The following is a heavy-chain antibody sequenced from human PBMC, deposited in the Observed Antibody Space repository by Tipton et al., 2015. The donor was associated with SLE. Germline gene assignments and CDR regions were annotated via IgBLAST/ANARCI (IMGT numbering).Heavy chain of an antibody. J-gene: IGHJ3*02. CDR1: GGSISHYH. V-gene: IGHV4-59*08. Sequence: TLSLTCTISGGSISHYHWGWIRQPPGKGLEWIGYIYYTGSTNYNPSLKSRVTISVDTSKNQFSLRLSSVTAADTAVYYCARGRVVKYGGAFDMWGQGTMVTVSS. CDR3: ARGRVVKYGGAFDM. D-gene: IGHD1-26*01. CDR2: IYYTGST.